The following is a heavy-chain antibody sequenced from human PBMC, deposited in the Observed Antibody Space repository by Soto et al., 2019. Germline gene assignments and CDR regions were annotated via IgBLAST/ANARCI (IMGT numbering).Heavy chain of an antibody. D-gene: IGHD3-10*01. CDR2: INVGNGNT. CDR3: ARNYHGLGV. J-gene: IGHJ6*04. Sequence: QAQLVQSGAEVKKPGASVKVSCKASGYTFTIYEIYWVRQAPGQKLEGMGWINVGNGNTKYSQKFQGRVTITRDTSARPAYMELSGLTFEDTAVYYCARNYHGLGVWGKGTTVTVSS. V-gene: IGHV1-3*01. CDR1: GYTFTIYE.